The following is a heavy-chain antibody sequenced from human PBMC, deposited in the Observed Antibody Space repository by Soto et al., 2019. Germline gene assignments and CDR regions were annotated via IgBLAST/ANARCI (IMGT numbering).Heavy chain of an antibody. D-gene: IGHD1-26*01. CDR2: VHHSWGS. CDR1: GGSISSYY. J-gene: IGHJ6*02. Sequence: QVQLQESGPGLVKPSETLSLSCTVSGGSISSYYWSWFRQSPGKRMEWIGYVHHSWGSSYNPSLQRRVAISLNASKSQFSLMVTSVTATDTAVYYCARQGVGPLHGLVAVWGQGTTVTVSS. V-gene: IGHV4-59*08. CDR3: ARQGVGPLHGLVAV.